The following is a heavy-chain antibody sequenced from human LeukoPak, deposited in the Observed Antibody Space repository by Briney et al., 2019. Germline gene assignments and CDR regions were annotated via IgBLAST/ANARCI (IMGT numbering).Heavy chain of an antibody. D-gene: IGHD6-13*01. Sequence: SETPSLTCIVSGGSLSSYYWSWIRPPAGEGLEWIGRIYTSGGTTHDPSLKSRVTMSVDTSKTQFSLKLSSVTAADTAVYYCARDPLATRGGIAAAGTSYYYGLDVWGQGTTVTVSS. J-gene: IGHJ6*02. CDR1: GGSLSSYY. CDR3: ARDPLATRGGIAAAGTSYYYGLDV. CDR2: IYTSGGT. V-gene: IGHV4-4*07.